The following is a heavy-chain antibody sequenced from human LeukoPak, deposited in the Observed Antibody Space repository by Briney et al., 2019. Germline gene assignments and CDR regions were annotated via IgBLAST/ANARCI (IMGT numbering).Heavy chain of an antibody. Sequence: SVKVSCKASGGTFSSYAISWVRQAPGQGLEWMGGIIPIFGTANYAQKFQGRVTITTDESTSTAYMELSSLRSEDTAVYYCARAPNPAPYYYYYYMDVWGKGTTVTVSS. J-gene: IGHJ6*03. CDR2: IIPIFGTA. CDR1: GGTFSSYA. V-gene: IGHV1-69*05. CDR3: ARAPNPAPYYYYYYMDV.